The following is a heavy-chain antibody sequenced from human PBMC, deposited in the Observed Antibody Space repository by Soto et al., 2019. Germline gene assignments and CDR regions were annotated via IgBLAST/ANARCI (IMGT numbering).Heavy chain of an antibody. CDR2: INAGNGNT. J-gene: IGHJ5*02. CDR1: GYTFTSYA. V-gene: IGHV1-3*01. CDR3: ARDLGYCISTSCYFSWFDP. D-gene: IGHD2-2*01. Sequence: ASVKVSCKASGYTFTSYAMHWVRQAPGQRLEWMGWINAGNGNTKYSQKFQGRVTITRDTSASTAYMELSSLRSEDTAVYYCARDLGYCISTSCYFSWFDPWGQGTLVTVSS.